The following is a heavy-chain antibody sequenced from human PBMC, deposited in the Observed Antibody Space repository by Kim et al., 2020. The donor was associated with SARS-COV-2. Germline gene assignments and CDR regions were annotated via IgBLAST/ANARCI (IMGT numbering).Heavy chain of an antibody. J-gene: IGHJ4*02. D-gene: IGHD6-6*01. CDR2: IIPIFGTA. CDR1: GGTFSSYA. Sequence: SVKVSCKASGGTFSSYAISWVRQAPGQGLEWMGGIIPIFGTANYAQKFQGRVTITADESTSTAYMELSSLRSEDTAVYYCATTRGHSSSAYYFDYWGQGTLVTVSS. V-gene: IGHV1-69*13. CDR3: ATTRGHSSSAYYFDY.